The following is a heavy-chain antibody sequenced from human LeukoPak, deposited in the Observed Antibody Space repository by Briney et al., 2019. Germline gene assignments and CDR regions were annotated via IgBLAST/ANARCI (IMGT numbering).Heavy chain of an antibody. J-gene: IGHJ4*02. D-gene: IGHD1-1*01. CDR2: IYPGDSDT. CDR1: GYSFTNNW. V-gene: IGHV5-51*01. CDR3: ARQDGNSKYYFDY. Sequence: GESLRISCKASGYSFTNNWITWVRQMPGKGLEWMGIIYPGDSDTRYRPSFQGQVTISVDKSISTAYLQWSSLKASDTAMYYCARQDGNSKYYFDYWGQGTLVTVSS.